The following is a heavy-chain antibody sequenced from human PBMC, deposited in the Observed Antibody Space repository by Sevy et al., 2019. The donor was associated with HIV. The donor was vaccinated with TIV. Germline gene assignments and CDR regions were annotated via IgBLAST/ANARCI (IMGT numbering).Heavy chain of an antibody. J-gene: IGHJ6*02. D-gene: IGHD2-8*01. V-gene: IGHV3-30*02. CDR2: IRCDGSNK. Sequence: GGSLRLSCAASGFTFSTYDMHWVRQAPGKGLEWVAYIRCDGSNKYYSDSVRGRFTISRDNSKNTLYLQMNSLRAEDTAVYYCARRRKTTQEWLEELDYYYGVDVWGQGTTVTVS. CDR1: GFTFSTYD. CDR3: ARRRKTTQEWLEELDYYYGVDV.